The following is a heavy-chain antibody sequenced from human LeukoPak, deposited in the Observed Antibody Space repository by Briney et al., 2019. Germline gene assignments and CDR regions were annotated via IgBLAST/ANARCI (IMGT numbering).Heavy chain of an antibody. Sequence: GGSLRLSCAASGFTFSSYAMHWVRQAPGKGLEWVAVISYDGSNKYYADSVKGRFTISRDNSKNTLYLQMNSLRAEDTAVYYCARGFYTMVRGVIPLYYGMDVWGQGTTVTVSS. V-gene: IGHV3-30*04. CDR3: ARGFYTMVRGVIPLYYGMDV. D-gene: IGHD3-10*01. J-gene: IGHJ6*02. CDR2: ISYDGSNK. CDR1: GFTFSSYA.